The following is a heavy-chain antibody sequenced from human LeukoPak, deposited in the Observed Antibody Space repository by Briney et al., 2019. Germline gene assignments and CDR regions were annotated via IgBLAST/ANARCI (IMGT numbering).Heavy chain of an antibody. CDR1: GYSISSGYC. J-gene: IGHJ4*02. Sequence: SETLSLTCAASGYSISSGYCWGWIRQPPGKGLEWIGSIYHSGSTYYNPSLKSRVTISVDTSKNQFSLKLSSVTAADTAVYYCARRPAMAGQFDYWGQGTLVTVSS. V-gene: IGHV4-38-2*01. CDR2: IYHSGST. CDR3: ARRPAMAGQFDY. D-gene: IGHD5-18*01.